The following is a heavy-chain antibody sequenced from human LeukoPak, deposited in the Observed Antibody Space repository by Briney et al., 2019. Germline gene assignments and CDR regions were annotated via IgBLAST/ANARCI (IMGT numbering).Heavy chain of an antibody. Sequence: ASVKVSCKASGYTFTGYYMHWVRQAPGQGLEWMGWINPNSGGTNYAQKFQGRVTMTRDTSISTAYMELSRLRSDDTAVYYCARDSAEDYYDSSSYYQSDAFDIWGQGTMVTVSS. J-gene: IGHJ3*02. CDR3: ARDSAEDYYDSSSYYQSDAFDI. V-gene: IGHV1-2*02. CDR2: INPNSGGT. D-gene: IGHD3-22*01. CDR1: GYTFTGYY.